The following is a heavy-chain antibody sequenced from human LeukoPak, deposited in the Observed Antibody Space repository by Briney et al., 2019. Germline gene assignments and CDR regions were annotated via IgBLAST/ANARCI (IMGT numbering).Heavy chain of an antibody. D-gene: IGHD3-16*01. CDR3: AKDKLSGYGMDV. J-gene: IGHJ6*02. CDR1: GFTFSSYW. Sequence: GGSLRLSCAASGFTFSSYWMSWVRQAPGKGLEWVANIKQDGSEKYYVDSVKGRFTISRDNAKNSLYLQMNSLRAKDTALYYCAKDKLSGYGMDVWGQGTTVTVSS. V-gene: IGHV3-7*03. CDR2: IKQDGSEK.